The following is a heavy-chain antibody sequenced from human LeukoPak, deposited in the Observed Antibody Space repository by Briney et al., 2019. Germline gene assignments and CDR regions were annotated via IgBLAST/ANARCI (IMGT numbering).Heavy chain of an antibody. J-gene: IGHJ6*02. CDR3: AKVLPLYYFYAMDV. Sequence: GGSLRLSCVASGFTFNNYAMSWVRQGPGKGLEWVSTISGPGVTTNYADSVKGRFTISRDNSKNIVYLQMNSLRAEDTAVYYCAKVLPLYYFYAMDVWGQGTTVTVSS. CDR1: GFTFNNYA. D-gene: IGHD3-3*01. CDR2: ISGPGVTT. V-gene: IGHV3-23*01.